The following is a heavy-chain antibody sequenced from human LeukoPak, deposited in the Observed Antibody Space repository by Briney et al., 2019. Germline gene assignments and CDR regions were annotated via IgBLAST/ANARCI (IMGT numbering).Heavy chain of an antibody. CDR2: IIPIFGTA. CDR3: ARSEGPDIVVVPAATGYNWFDP. J-gene: IGHJ5*02. D-gene: IGHD2-2*01. CDR1: GGTFSSYA. Sequence: SVKVSCKASGGTFSSYAISWVRRAPGQGLEWMGGIIPIFGTANYAQRFQGRVTITADESTSTAYMELSSLRSEDTAVYYCARSEGPDIVVVPAATGYNWFDPWGQGTLVTVSS. V-gene: IGHV1-69*13.